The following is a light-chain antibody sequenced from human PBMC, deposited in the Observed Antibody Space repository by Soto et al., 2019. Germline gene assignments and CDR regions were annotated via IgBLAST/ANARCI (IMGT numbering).Light chain of an antibody. V-gene: IGLV2-8*01. CDR1: SSDVGGYNY. J-gene: IGLJ1*01. CDR2: EVN. CDR3: NSYAGSPYV. Sequence: QSALTQPPSASGSPGQSVTISCTGTSSDVGGYNYVSWYQQHPGKAPKLMIYEVNKRPSGVPDRFSGSKSGNTASLTVSGVQAEDEADYYCNSYAGSPYVFGTGTKVTVL.